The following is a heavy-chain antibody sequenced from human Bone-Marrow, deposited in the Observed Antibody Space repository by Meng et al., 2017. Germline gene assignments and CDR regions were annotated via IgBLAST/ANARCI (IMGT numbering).Heavy chain of an antibody. J-gene: IGHJ4*02. CDR2: IYHSGST. V-gene: IGHV4-31*03. D-gene: IGHD4-17*01. CDR1: GGSISSGGYY. CDR3: ARDRNDYGSHYFDY. Sequence: QVQLQESGPGRGKPAQTLARTGTVSGGSISSGGYYWSWIRQHPGKGLEWIGYIYHSGSTYYNPSLKSRVTISVDTSKNQFSLKLSSVTAADTAVYYCARDRNDYGSHYFDYWGQGTLVTVSS.